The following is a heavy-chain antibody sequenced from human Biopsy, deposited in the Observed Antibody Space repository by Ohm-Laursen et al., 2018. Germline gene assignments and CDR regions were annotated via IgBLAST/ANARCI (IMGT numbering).Heavy chain of an antibody. J-gene: IGHJ1*01. CDR1: GGTFINYG. D-gene: IGHD3-9*01. Sequence: SVKVSCNASGGTFINYGVNWVRQAPGQGLEWLGGNIPIFGTGNYAQKFQDRVTVAADTSPSTATMELRSLRSDDTAVYYCATKLTGYFHHWGQGTLVIVSS. CDR2: NIPIFGTG. V-gene: IGHV1-69*06. CDR3: ATKLTGYFHH.